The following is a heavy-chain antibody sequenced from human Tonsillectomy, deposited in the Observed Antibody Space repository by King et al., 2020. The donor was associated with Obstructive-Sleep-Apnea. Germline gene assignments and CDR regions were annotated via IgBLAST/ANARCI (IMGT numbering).Heavy chain of an antibody. D-gene: IGHD6-13*01. CDR3: VKGAGSSSWYGGYYYYYGMDV. J-gene: IGHJ6*02. V-gene: IGHV3-30*18. CDR2: ISYDGSYK. Sequence: VQLVESGGGVVQPGRSLRLSCAATGFTFSRYGMHWVRQAPGMGLEWVSVISYDGSYKYSADSVKGRFTISRDNSKKTLYLQMNSLSAEDTAVYYCVKGAGSSSWYGGYYYYYGMDVWGQGTTVTVSS. CDR1: GFTFSRYG.